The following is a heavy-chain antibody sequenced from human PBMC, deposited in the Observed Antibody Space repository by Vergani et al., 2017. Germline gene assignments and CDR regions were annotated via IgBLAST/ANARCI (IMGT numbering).Heavy chain of an antibody. Sequence: QVQLVESGGGVVQPGRSLRLSCAASGFTFSSYGMHWVRQAPGKGLEWVAVISYDGSNKYYADYVKGRFTISRDNSKNTLYLQMNSLRAEDTAVYYCAKDGCSSTSCYNGMDVWGQGTTVTVSS. J-gene: IGHJ6*02. CDR3: AKDGCSSTSCYNGMDV. D-gene: IGHD2-2*01. CDR2: ISYDGSNK. V-gene: IGHV3-30*18. CDR1: GFTFSSYG.